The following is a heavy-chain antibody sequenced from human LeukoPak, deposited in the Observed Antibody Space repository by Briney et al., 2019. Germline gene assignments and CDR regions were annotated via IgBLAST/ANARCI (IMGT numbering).Heavy chain of an antibody. J-gene: IGHJ6*03. Sequence: SETLSLTCTVSGGSISSSSYYWGWIRQPPGKGLEWIGYIYYSGSTNYNPSLKSRVTISVDTSKNQFSLKLSSVTAADTAVYYCARAFYPGYYSYMAVWGKGTTVAVSS. CDR3: ARAFYPGYYSYMAV. V-gene: IGHV4-61*05. D-gene: IGHD3-3*02. CDR1: GGSISSSSYY. CDR2: IYYSGST.